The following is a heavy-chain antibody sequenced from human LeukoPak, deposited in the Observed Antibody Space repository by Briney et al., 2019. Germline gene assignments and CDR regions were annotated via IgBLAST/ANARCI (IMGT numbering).Heavy chain of an antibody. CDR3: ARDSTATSSPIDY. CDR1: GFTFSSYS. V-gene: IGHV3-48*02. CDR2: ISGSSSTI. J-gene: IGHJ4*02. Sequence: PGGSLSLSCAASGFTFSSYSMNWVRQAPGKGLEWVSYISGSSSTIYYADSVKGRFTISRDNAKNSLYLQMNSLRDEDTAVYYCARDSTATSSPIDYWGQGTLVTVSS.